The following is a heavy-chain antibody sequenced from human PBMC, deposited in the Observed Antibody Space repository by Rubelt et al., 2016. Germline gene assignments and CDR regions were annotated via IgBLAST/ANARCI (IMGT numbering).Heavy chain of an antibody. CDR2: IYSGGIT. CDR3: VRDRDWAFDM. CDR1: GFSVSSYY. D-gene: IGHD3/OR15-3a*01. J-gene: IGHJ3*02. V-gene: IGHV3-66*01. Sequence: GFSVSSYYINWVRQAPGKGLEWVSGIYSGGITYYADSVKGKFSISRDNSKNTLYLQMNTLRAEDTAVYYCVRDRDWAFDMWGQGTMVTVSP.